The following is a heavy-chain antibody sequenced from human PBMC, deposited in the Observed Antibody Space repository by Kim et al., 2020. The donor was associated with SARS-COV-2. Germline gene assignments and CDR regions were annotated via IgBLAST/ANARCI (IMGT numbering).Heavy chain of an antibody. CDR2: MNPNTGDT. CDR1: GYIFTGYF. Sequence: ASVKVSCRASGYIFTGYFIHWVRQAPGQGLEWMGWMNPNTGDTYSARDFQGRVAMTRDMSITTAYFALTRLTSDDTGVYFCARVRDYGDDGTVIDYWGQGALVPVSS. J-gene: IGHJ4*02. D-gene: IGHD4-17*01. V-gene: IGHV1-2*02. CDR3: ARVRDYGDDGTVIDY.